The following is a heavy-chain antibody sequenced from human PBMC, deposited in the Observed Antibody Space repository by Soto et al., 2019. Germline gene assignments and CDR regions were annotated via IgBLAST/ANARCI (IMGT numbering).Heavy chain of an antibody. Sequence: EVQLVESGGGLVQPGGSLRLSCAASGFTFSSYSMNWVRQAPGKGLEWVSYISSSSSTIYYADSVKGRFTISRDNAKNSLYLQMNSLRDEDTAVYYCARVWRYCSSTSCYEVYYGMDVWGQGTTVTGSS. CDR3: ARVWRYCSSTSCYEVYYGMDV. V-gene: IGHV3-48*02. D-gene: IGHD2-2*01. CDR2: ISSSSSTI. J-gene: IGHJ6*02. CDR1: GFTFSSYS.